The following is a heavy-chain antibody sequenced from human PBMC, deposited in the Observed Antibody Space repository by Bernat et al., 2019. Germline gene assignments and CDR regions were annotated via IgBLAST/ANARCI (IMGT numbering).Heavy chain of an antibody. CDR2: IRSTAYGGTP. Sequence: EVQLVESGGGLVQPGRSLRLSCTASGFPFGDYAVSWIRQTPGKGLEWLGFIRSTAYGGTPEYAASVKGRFTISRDDSNSIAYLQMNSLKTEDTAVYYCTRVRRNGYNSDYWGQGTLVTVSS. J-gene: IGHJ4*02. CDR3: TRVRRNGYNSDY. V-gene: IGHV3-49*03. CDR1: GFPFGDYA. D-gene: IGHD5-24*01.